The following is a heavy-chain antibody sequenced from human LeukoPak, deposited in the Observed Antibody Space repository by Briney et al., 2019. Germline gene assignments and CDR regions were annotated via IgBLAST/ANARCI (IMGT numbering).Heavy chain of an antibody. Sequence: GASVKVSCKASGYTFTGHYMHRVRQAPGQGLEWMGWISPNSGDTDYAQRFQGRVTMTRDTSISTAYMELSRLRSDDTAVHYGARAAITVAGDYHYHYMDVWGKGTTVTVSS. V-gene: IGHV1-2*02. CDR3: ARAAITVAGDYHYHYMDV. CDR1: GYTFTGHY. J-gene: IGHJ6*03. D-gene: IGHD6-19*01. CDR2: ISPNSGDT.